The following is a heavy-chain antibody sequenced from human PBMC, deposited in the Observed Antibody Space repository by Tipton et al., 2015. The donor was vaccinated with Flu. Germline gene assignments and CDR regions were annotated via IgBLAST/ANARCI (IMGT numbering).Heavy chain of an antibody. CDR2: FSVSGGAT. J-gene: IGHJ5*02. D-gene: IGHD6-19*01. Sequence: SLRLSCAVSGFTLTSYGMSWVRQAPGTGLEWFSGFSVSGGATFFADSVKVRFTISRYYYTYTLYLQMNSLRLDDTAVYYCAKVIPELVAGLDRWGQGTLVTVSS. CDR3: AKVIPELVAGLDR. V-gene: IGHV3-23*01. CDR1: GFTLTSYG.